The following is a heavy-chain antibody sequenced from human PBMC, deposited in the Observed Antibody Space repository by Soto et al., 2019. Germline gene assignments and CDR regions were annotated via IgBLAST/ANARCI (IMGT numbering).Heavy chain of an antibody. D-gene: IGHD7-27*01. CDR1: GFTPGAYV. J-gene: IGHJ6*02. V-gene: IGHV3-49*04. CDR3: TRLTANYYYCAMDV. CDR2: IRSKGCDGTT. Sequence: LSLSCKGSGFTPGAYVIGWVRQAPGRGLEWVGLIRSKGCDGTTESAASVKGRFTISRDDSKSIAYLQMNRLQTEDTAVYFCTRLTANYYYCAMDVWGQGTTVTVS.